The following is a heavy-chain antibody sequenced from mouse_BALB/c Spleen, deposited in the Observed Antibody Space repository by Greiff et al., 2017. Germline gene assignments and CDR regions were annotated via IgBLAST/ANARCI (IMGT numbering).Heavy chain of an antibody. Sequence: EVKLQESGPGLVKPSQSLSLTCTVTGYSITSDYAWNWIRQFPGNKLEWMGYISYSGSTSYNPSLKSRISITRDTSKNQFFLQLNSVTTEDTATYYCAREGGNYGGVDYWGQGTSVTVSS. CDR2: ISYSGST. CDR3: AREGGNYGGVDY. D-gene: IGHD2-1*01. J-gene: IGHJ4*01. V-gene: IGHV3-2*02. CDR1: GYSITSDYA.